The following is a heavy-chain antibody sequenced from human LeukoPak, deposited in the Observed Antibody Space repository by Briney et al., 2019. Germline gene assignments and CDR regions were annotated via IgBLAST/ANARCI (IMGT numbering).Heavy chain of an antibody. Sequence: ASVKVSCKASGYTFTGYYMHWVRQAPGQGLEWMGWINPNSGGTNYAQKFQGRVTMTRDTSISTAYMELSRLRSDDTAVYYCARAGDYYDSSGYYPFFDYWGQGTLVTVSS. J-gene: IGHJ4*02. V-gene: IGHV1-2*02. D-gene: IGHD3-22*01. CDR1: GYTFTGYY. CDR3: ARAGDYYDSSGYYPFFDY. CDR2: INPNSGGT.